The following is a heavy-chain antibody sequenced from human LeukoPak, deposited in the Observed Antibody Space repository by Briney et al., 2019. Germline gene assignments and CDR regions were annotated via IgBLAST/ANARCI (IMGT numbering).Heavy chain of an antibody. CDR1: GGSISSSSSY. V-gene: IGHV4-39*07. CDR2: IYYSGST. J-gene: IGHJ6*03. D-gene: IGHD3-3*01. Sequence: PSETLSLTCTVSGGSISSSSSYWGWIRQPPGKGLEWIGSIYYSGSTYYNPSLKSRVTISVDTSKNQFSLKLSSVTAADTAVYYCARTQYYDFWSGYFHYYYYMDVWGKGTTVTASS. CDR3: ARTQYYDFWSGYFHYYYYMDV.